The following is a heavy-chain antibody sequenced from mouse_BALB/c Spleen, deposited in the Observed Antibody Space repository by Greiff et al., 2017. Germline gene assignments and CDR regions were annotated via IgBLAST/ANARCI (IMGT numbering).Heavy chain of an antibody. CDR2: INPSNGGT. J-gene: IGHJ4*01. Sequence: VQLQQSGAELVKPGASVKLSCKASGYTFTSYYMYWVKQRPGQGLEWIGEINPSNGGTNFNEKFKSKATLTVDKSSSTAYMQLSSLTSEDSAVYYCTSYDYDDGYAMDYWGQGTSVTVSS. D-gene: IGHD2-4*01. CDR1: GYTFTSYY. V-gene: IGHV1S81*02. CDR3: TSYDYDDGYAMDY.